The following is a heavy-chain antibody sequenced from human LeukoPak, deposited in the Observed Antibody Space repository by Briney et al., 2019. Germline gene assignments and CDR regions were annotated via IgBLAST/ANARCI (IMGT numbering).Heavy chain of an antibody. Sequence: ASVKVSCKASGYTFTSYGISWVRQAPGQGLEWMGWISAYNGNTNYVQKLQGRVTMTTDTSTSTAYMELRSLRSDDTAVYYCARVHRNRITMIEYYFDYWGQGTLVTVSS. CDR1: GYTFTSYG. CDR2: ISAYNGNT. V-gene: IGHV1-18*01. CDR3: ARVHRNRITMIEYYFDY. J-gene: IGHJ4*02. D-gene: IGHD3-22*01.